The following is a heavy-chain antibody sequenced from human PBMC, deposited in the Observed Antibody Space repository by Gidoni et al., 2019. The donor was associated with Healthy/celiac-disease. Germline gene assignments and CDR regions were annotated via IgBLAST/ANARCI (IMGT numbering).Heavy chain of an antibody. CDR2: ISSSSSYI. V-gene: IGHV3-21*01. CDR1: GFTFSSYS. Sequence: EVQLVEPGGGLVKPGGSPRLPCAASGFTFSSYSMNWVRQAPWKGLEWVSSISSSSSYIYYADSVKGRFTISRDNAKNSLYLQMNSLRAEDTAVYYCARLSPGAGHFDYWGQGTLVTVSS. CDR3: ARLSPGAGHFDY. J-gene: IGHJ4*02.